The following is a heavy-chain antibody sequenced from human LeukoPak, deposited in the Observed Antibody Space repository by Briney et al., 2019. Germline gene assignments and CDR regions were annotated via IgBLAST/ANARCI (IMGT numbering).Heavy chain of an antibody. CDR1: GYTFTSYG. D-gene: IGHD3-22*01. V-gene: IGHV1-18*01. CDR3: ARLGHIGYYDSSGYYLF. Sequence: ASVKVSCKASGYTFTSYGISWVRQAPGQGLEWMVWISAYNGNTNYAQKLQGRVTMTTDTSTSTAYMELRSLRSDDTAVYYCARLGHIGYYDSSGYYLFWGQGTLVTVSS. J-gene: IGHJ4*02. CDR2: ISAYNGNT.